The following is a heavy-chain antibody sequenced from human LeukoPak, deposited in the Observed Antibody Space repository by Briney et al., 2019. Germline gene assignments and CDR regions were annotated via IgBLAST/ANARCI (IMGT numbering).Heavy chain of an antibody. D-gene: IGHD4-17*01. J-gene: IGHJ5*02. CDR3: IVLGDSNH. CDR2: IHTSGDT. Sequence: GGSLRLSCAASGLTGSHNYVSWVRQAPGKGLEWVSAIHTSGDTCYADSVKGRFTISRDTSKNTLYLQINSPRVEDTAVYYCIVLGDSNHWGQGTLVTVSS. V-gene: IGHV3-53*01. CDR1: GLTGSHNY.